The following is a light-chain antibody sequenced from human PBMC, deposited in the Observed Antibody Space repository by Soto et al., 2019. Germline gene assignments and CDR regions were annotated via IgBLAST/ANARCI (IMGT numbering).Light chain of an antibody. CDR2: DAS. V-gene: IGKV1-5*01. Sequence: DLQMTQSPSTLSASVGDTVTITCRASQTISGWLAWYQQRPGKAPNLLIYDASSLESGVPSRFSGSGSGTEFTLTISSLQPDDFATYYCQQYNSYSRTFGQGTKVDIK. CDR1: QTISGW. CDR3: QQYNSYSRT. J-gene: IGKJ2*01.